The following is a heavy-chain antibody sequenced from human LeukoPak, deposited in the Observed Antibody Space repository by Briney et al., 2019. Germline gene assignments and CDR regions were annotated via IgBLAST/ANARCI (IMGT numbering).Heavy chain of an antibody. CDR3: ARGNYDFWSATDY. D-gene: IGHD3-3*01. Sequence: PGGSLRLSCAASGFTFSSYGMHWVRQAPGKGLEWVAVISYDGSNKYYGDSVKGRFTISRDNSKNTLYLQMNSLRAEDTAVYYCARGNYDFWSATDYWGQGTLVTVSS. J-gene: IGHJ4*02. V-gene: IGHV3-30*19. CDR2: ISYDGSNK. CDR1: GFTFSSYG.